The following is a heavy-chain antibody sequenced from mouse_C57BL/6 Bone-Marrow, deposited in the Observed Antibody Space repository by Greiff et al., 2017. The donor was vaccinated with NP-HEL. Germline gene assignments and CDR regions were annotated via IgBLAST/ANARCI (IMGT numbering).Heavy chain of an antibody. CDR3: ARSWLLRPPYFDY. J-gene: IGHJ2*01. CDR1: GYTFTDYY. CDR2: INPNNGGT. D-gene: IGHD2-3*01. Sequence: VQLKQSGPELVKPGASVKISCKASGYTFTDYYMNWVKQSHGKSLEWIGDINPNNGGTSYNQKFKGKATLTVDKSSSTAYMELRSLTSEDSAVYYCARSWLLRPPYFDYWGQGTTLTVSS. V-gene: IGHV1-26*01.